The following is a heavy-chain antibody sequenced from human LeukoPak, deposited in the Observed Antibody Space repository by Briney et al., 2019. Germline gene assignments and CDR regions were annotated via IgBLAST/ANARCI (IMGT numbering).Heavy chain of an antibody. D-gene: IGHD3/OR15-3a*01. CDR1: GFTFSSYG. J-gene: IGHJ5*02. CDR3: AKGAYDFWSGYKYNWFDP. V-gene: IGHV3-33*06. Sequence: GGSLRLSCAASGFTFSSYGMHWVRQAPGKGLEWVAVIWYDGSNKYYADSVKGRFTISRDNSKNTLYLQMNSLRAEDTAVYYCAKGAYDFWSGYKYNWFDPWGQGTLVTVSS. CDR2: IWYDGSNK.